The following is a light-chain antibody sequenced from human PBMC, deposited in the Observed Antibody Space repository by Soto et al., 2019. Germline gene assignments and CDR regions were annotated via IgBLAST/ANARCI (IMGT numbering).Light chain of an antibody. Sequence: DIVMTQSPLSLPVTPGEPASISCRSSQSLLYSNGYNYVVWYLQKPGQPPQLLIFLASSRASGVPDRFNGSGSGTDFTLRITTVEAEDVGVYYCMQVLQTPLTFGGGTKLEIK. J-gene: IGKJ4*01. V-gene: IGKV2-28*01. CDR1: QSLLYSNGYNY. CDR2: LAS. CDR3: MQVLQTPLT.